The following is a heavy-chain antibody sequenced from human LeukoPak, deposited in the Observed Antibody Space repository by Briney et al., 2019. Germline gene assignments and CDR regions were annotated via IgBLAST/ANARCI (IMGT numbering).Heavy chain of an antibody. J-gene: IGHJ5*02. Sequence: SETLSLTCTVSGGSISSSSYYRGWIRQPPGKGLEWIGSIYYSGSTYYNPSLKSRVTISVDTSKNQFSLKLSSVTAADTAVYYCARRAYYYDSSGYSNWFDPWGQGTLVTVSS. CDR2: IYYSGST. D-gene: IGHD3-22*01. CDR3: ARRAYYYDSSGYSNWFDP. CDR1: GGSISSSSYY. V-gene: IGHV4-39*01.